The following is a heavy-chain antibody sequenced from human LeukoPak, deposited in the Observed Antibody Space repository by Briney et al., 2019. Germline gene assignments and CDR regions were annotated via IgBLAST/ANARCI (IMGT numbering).Heavy chain of an antibody. CDR1: GFTVSSSY. D-gene: IGHD2-15*01. Sequence: GGSLRLSCAASGFTVSSSYMSWVRQAPGKGLEWVSYISTSSSTINYADSVKGRFTISRDNAKNSVYLQMNSLRAEDTAVYYCARSDCSVGSCKEGGGYWGQGTLVTVSS. CDR2: ISTSSSTI. CDR3: ARSDCSVGSCKEGGGY. V-gene: IGHV3-48*01. J-gene: IGHJ4*02.